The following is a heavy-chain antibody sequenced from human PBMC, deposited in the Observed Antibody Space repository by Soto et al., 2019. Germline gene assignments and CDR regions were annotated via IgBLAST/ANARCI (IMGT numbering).Heavy chain of an antibody. CDR3: ARGFRYSSSWY. CDR1: GASISGSYYY. V-gene: IGHV4-30-2*06. CDR2: IYHSGST. D-gene: IGHD6-13*01. J-gene: IGHJ2*01. Sequence: SETLSLTCAVSGASISGSYYYWAWLRQSPGKGPEWIGYIYHSGSTYYNPSLKSRVTISVDRSKNRFSLKLSSVTAADTAVYYCARGFRYSSSWY.